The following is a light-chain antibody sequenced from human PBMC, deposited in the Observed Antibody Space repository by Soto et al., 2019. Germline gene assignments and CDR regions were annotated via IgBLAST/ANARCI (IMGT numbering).Light chain of an antibody. CDR1: SSYVGNYNY. V-gene: IGLV2-14*01. Sequence: QSVLTQSASVSGSPGQSITISCTGTSSYVGNYNYVSWYQQHPGEVPKLIIFNVNNRPSGVSNRFSGSKSGNTASLTISWLQAEDEADYYCSTFTSSTTYVFGTGTKSPS. CDR3: STFTSSTTYV. J-gene: IGLJ1*01. CDR2: NVN.